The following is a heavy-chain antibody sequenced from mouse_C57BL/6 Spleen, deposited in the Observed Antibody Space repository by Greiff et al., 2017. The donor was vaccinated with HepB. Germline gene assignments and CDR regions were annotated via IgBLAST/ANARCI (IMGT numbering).Heavy chain of an antibody. CDR1: GFTFSSYA. J-gene: IGHJ4*01. V-gene: IGHV5-9-1*02. CDR3: TRVRITTVVASPMDY. D-gene: IGHD1-1*01. Sequence: EVKLVESGEGLVKPGGSLKLSCAASGFTFSSYAMSWVRQTPEKRLEWVAYISSGGDYIYYADTVKGRFTISRDNARNTLYLQMSSLKSEDTAMYYCTRVRITTVVASPMDYWGQGTSVTVSS. CDR2: ISSGGDYI.